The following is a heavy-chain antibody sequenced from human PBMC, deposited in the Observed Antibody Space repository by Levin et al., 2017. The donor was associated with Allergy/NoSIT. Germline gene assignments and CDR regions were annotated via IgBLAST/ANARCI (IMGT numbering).Heavy chain of an antibody. V-gene: IGHV1-2*02. CDR3: ARSTMIVPGSADY. Sequence: ASVKVSCKASGYTFTGYYMHWVRQAPGQGLEWMGWINPNSGGTNYAQKFQGRVTMTRDTSISTAYMELSRLRSDDTAVYYCARSTMIVPGSADYWGQGTLVTVSS. D-gene: IGHD3-22*01. CDR1: GYTFTGYY. J-gene: IGHJ4*02. CDR2: INPNSGGT.